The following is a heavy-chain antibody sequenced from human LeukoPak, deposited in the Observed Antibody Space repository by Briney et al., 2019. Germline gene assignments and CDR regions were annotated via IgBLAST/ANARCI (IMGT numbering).Heavy chain of an antibody. D-gene: IGHD3-22*01. CDR3: ARDLSYDGSAYFDY. CDR1: GGSISSYY. Sequence: SETLSLTCTVSGGSISSYYWSWIRQPPGKGLEWIGYISYSGTTNYNPSLNSRVTISVDTSKNHFSLKMSSVTAADTALYYCARDLSYDGSAYFDYWGQGTLVTVSS. J-gene: IGHJ4*02. V-gene: IGHV4-59*01. CDR2: ISYSGTT.